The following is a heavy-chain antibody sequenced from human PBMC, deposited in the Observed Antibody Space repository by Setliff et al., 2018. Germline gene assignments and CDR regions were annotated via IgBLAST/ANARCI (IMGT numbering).Heavy chain of an antibody. CDR2: IYIGGSA. CDR1: GGSISSYY. Sequence: PSETLSLTCTVSGGSISSYYWRWIRQPAGKGLEWIGHIYIGGSANYNPSIKSRVTISVDTSKNQFSLKLSSVTAADTAVYYCARALYSYGFDYWGQGTPVTVSS. CDR3: ARALYSYGFDY. J-gene: IGHJ4*02. D-gene: IGHD5-18*01. V-gene: IGHV4-4*07.